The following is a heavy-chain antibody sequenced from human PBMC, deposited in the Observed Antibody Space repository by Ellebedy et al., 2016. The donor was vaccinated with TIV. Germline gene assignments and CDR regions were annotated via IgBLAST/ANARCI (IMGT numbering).Heavy chain of an antibody. CDR1: AGTFSSYA. J-gene: IGHJ6*02. V-gene: IGHV1-69*13. Sequence: SVKVSXKASAGTFSSYAISWVRQAPGQGLEWMGGIIPIFGTANYAQKFQGRVTITADESTSTAYMELSSLRSEDTAVYYCATDLGYYYGSGSYGDVWGQGTTVTVSS. CDR3: ATDLGYYYGSGSYGDV. D-gene: IGHD3-10*01. CDR2: IIPIFGTA.